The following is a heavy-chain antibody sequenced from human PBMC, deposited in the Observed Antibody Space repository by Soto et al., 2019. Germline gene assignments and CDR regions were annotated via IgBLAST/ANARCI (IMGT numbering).Heavy chain of an antibody. D-gene: IGHD6-13*01. J-gene: IGHJ3*02. CDR3: ARVGGSSWYLGYAFDI. CDR1: GYTFTGYY. CDR2: INPNSGGT. Sequence: ASVKVSCKASGYTFTGYYMHWVRQAPGQGLEWMGWINPNSGGTNYAQKFQGWVTMTRDTSISTAYMELSRLRSDDTAVYYCARVGGSSWYLGYAFDIWGQGTMVTVSS. V-gene: IGHV1-2*04.